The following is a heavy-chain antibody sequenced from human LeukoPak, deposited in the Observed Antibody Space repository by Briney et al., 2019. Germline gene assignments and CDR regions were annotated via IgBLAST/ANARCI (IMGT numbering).Heavy chain of an antibody. CDR1: GFTFSSYG. CDR2: IWYDGSNK. Sequence: PGGSLRLSCAASGFTFSSYGMHWVRQAPGKGLEWVAVIWYDGSNKYYADFVKGRFTISRDNSKSTLYLQMNSLRAEDTAVYYCAKVRWQQLVDFDYWGQGTLVTVSS. V-gene: IGHV3-33*06. CDR3: AKVRWQQLVDFDY. J-gene: IGHJ4*02. D-gene: IGHD6-13*01.